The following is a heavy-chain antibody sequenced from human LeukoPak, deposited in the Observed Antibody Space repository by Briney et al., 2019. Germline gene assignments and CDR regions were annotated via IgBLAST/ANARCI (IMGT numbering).Heavy chain of an antibody. J-gene: IGHJ6*02. V-gene: IGHV3-30-3*01. CDR3: AKDKYGSNSASTGMDV. CDR1: GFTFSTYA. D-gene: IGHD4-23*01. Sequence: ERSLRLSCAASGFTFSTYAMHWVRQTPGKGLEWVADISYDGNSKFHADSVKGRFTISRDNSKNTLYLQMYSLRPEDTAVYYCAKDKYGSNSASTGMDVWGLGTTVTVSS. CDR2: ISYDGNSK.